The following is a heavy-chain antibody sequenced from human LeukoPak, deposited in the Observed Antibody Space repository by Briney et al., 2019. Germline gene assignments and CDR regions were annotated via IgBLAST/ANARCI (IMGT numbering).Heavy chain of an antibody. CDR3: ARGPPYIVVVTAIGFFDY. D-gene: IGHD2-21*02. CDR1: GGSFSGYS. CDR2: IYHSGST. Sequence: SETLSLTCAVYGGSFSGYSWSWIRQPPGKGLEWIGYIYHSGSTYYNPSLKSRVTISVDRSKNQFSLKLSSVTAADTAVYYCARGPPYIVVVTAIGFFDYWGQGTLVTVSS. V-gene: IGHV4-34*01. J-gene: IGHJ4*02.